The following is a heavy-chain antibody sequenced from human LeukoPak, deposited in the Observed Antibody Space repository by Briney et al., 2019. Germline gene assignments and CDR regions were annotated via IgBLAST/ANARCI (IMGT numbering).Heavy chain of an antibody. D-gene: IGHD5-12*01. J-gene: IGHJ4*02. CDR2: ISGSGGSI. V-gene: IGHV3-23*01. CDR1: GFTFSSQA. CDR3: AKEEWLRNALDY. Sequence: GGSLRLSCAASGFTFSSQAMSWVRQAPGKGLEWVSGISGSGGSIYYADSVKGRFTISRDNSKSTLYLQMNSLRAGDTALYYCAKEEWLRNALDYWGQGTLVTVSS.